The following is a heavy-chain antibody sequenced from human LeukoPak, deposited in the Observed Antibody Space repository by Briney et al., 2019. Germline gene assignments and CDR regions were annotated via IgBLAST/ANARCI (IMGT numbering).Heavy chain of an antibody. V-gene: IGHV3-23*01. CDR1: GFTFSSYG. Sequence: GGSLRLSCAASGFTFSSYGMSWVRQAPGKGLEWVSGVSGSGDNTNYAESVKGRFTISRDNSQNTLYLQMDSLRAEDTAVYYCARRGPTTGSYYYWGQGTLVTVSS. J-gene: IGHJ4*02. D-gene: IGHD1-26*01. CDR2: VSGSGDNT. CDR3: ARRGPTTGSYYY.